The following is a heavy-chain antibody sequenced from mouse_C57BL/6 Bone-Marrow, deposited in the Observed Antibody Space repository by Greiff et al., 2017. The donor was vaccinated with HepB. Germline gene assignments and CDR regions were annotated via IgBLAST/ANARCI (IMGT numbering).Heavy chain of an antibody. J-gene: IGHJ3*01. D-gene: IGHD1-1*01. V-gene: IGHV1-55*01. CDR2: IYPGSGST. CDR1: GYTFTSYW. Sequence: QVQLQQSGAELVKPGASVKMSCKASGYTFTSYWITWVKQRPGQGLEWIGDIYPGSGSTNYNEKFKSKATLTVDTSSSTAYMQLSSLTSEDSAVYYCARIYYYGRGAWFAYWGQGTLVTVSA. CDR3: ARIYYYGRGAWFAY.